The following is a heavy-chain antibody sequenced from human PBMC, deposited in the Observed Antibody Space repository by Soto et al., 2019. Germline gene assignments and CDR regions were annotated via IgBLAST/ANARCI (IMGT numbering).Heavy chain of an antibody. D-gene: IGHD6-19*01. CDR2: ISYDGSNK. Sequence: GGSLRLSCAASGFTFSSYGMHWVRQAPGKGLEWVAVISYDGSNKYYADSVKGRFTISRDNSKNTLYLQMNSLRAEDTAVYYCAKGAVAEGPIFDYYYYYMDVWGKGTTVTVSS. CDR3: AKGAVAEGPIFDYYYYYMDV. V-gene: IGHV3-30*18. CDR1: GFTFSSYG. J-gene: IGHJ6*03.